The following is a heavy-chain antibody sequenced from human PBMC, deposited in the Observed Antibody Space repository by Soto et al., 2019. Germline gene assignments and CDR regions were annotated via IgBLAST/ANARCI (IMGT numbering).Heavy chain of an antibody. Sequence: SETLSLTCTVSGGSISSSSYYWGWIRQPPGKGLEWIGSIYYSGSTYYNPSLKSRVTISVDTSRNQFSLKLSPVTAADTAVYYCARHWFPGSLVYYYYYMDVWGKGTTVTVSS. CDR1: GGSISSSSYY. CDR2: IYYSGST. CDR3: ARHWFPGSLVYYYYYMDV. D-gene: IGHD2-15*01. J-gene: IGHJ6*03. V-gene: IGHV4-39*01.